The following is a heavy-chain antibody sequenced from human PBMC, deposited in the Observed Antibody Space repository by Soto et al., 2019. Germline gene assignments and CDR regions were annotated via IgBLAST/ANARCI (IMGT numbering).Heavy chain of an antibody. V-gene: IGHV4-39*01. Sequence: QLQLQESGPGLVKPSETLSLTCSVSGGSIDSLDFYWVWIRQPPGEGLEWIGSVYYRRNTFSNSSIRSRVTLSVDTSKKQFSLSLSSATAADTAVYYCARHGHWAPFDDWGQGTLVTVSS. J-gene: IGHJ4*02. D-gene: IGHD3-16*01. CDR2: VYYRRNT. CDR3: ARHGHWAPFDD. CDR1: GGSIDSLDFY.